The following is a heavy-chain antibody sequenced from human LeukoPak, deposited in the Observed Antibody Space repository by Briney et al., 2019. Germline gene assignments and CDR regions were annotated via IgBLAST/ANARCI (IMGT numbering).Heavy chain of an antibody. CDR3: AREVGYDFWSGSPVGGPRY. V-gene: IGHV1-2*06. D-gene: IGHD3-3*01. J-gene: IGHJ4*02. Sequence: ASVKVSCKASGYTFTGYYMHWVRQAPGQGLEWMGRINPNSGGTNYAQKFQGRVTMTRDTSISTAYLQWSSLKASDTAMYYCAREVGYDFWSGSPVGGPRYWGQGTLVTVSS. CDR2: INPNSGGT. CDR1: GYTFTGYY.